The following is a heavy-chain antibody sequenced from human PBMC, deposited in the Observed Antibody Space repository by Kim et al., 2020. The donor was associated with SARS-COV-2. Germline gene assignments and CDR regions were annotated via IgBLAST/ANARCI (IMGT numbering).Heavy chain of an antibody. V-gene: IGHV3-23*01. J-gene: IGHJ3*02. CDR1: GFTFSSYA. CDR3: AKDPDYGDYDLDEGFPVGAFDI. D-gene: IGHD4-17*01. Sequence: GGSLRLSCAASGFTFSSYAMSWVRQAPGKGLEWVSAISGSGGSTYYADSVKGRFTISRDNSKNTLYLQMNSLRAEDTAVYYCAKDPDYGDYDLDEGFPVGAFDIWGQGTMVTVSS. CDR2: ISGSGGST.